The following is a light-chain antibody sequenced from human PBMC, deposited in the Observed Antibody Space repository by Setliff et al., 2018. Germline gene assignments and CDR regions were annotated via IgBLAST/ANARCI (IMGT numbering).Light chain of an antibody. CDR3: SSYTSSSTWV. V-gene: IGLV2-18*02. Sequence: SALTQPPSVSGSPGQSVTISCTGTSSDVGSYNRVSWYQQPPGTAPKLMIYEVSNRPSGVPDRFSGSKSGNTASLTISGLQAEDEADYYCSSYTSSSTWVFGTGTKVTVL. J-gene: IGLJ1*01. CDR2: EVS. CDR1: SSDVGSYNR.